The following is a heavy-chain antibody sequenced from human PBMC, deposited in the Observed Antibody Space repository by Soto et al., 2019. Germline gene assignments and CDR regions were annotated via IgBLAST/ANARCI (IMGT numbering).Heavy chain of an antibody. CDR2: IYYSGST. J-gene: IGHJ4*02. Sequence: SETLSLTCTVSGGSIITYYWSWIRQPPEKGLGWIGYIYYSGSTDYNPSLKSRVTISVDTSKNQFSLKVNSVTAADTAVYYCARGYQASGFDYWGQGTLVTVSS. V-gene: IGHV4-59*01. CDR3: ARGYQASGFDY. CDR1: GGSIITYY. D-gene: IGHD2-2*01.